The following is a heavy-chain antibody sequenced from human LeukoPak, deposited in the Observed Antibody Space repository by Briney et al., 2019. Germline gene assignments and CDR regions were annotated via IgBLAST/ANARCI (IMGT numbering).Heavy chain of an antibody. Sequence: GGSLRLSCAASGFTFRRYWMHWVRHAPGKGLVWVSCTNTDGSSTSYADFVKGRFTISRDNSKNTLYLQMNSLRAEDTAVYYCAKDPPNGYWGQGTLVTVSS. D-gene: IGHD2-8*01. V-gene: IGHV3-74*01. CDR3: AKDPPNGY. J-gene: IGHJ4*02. CDR2: TNTDGSST. CDR1: GFTFRRYW.